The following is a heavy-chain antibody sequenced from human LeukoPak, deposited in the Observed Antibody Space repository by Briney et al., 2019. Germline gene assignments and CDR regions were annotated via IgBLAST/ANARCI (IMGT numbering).Heavy chain of an antibody. CDR2: IYHSGST. Sequence: SETLSLTCAVSGASISSSNWWSWVRQPPGRGLEWIGEIYHSGSTNYNPSLKSRVTISLDKSKNQFSLKLNSVTAADTAVYYCARGGVYYGSGSNWFDPWGQGTLVTVPS. CDR3: ARGGVYYGSGSNWFDP. D-gene: IGHD3-10*01. CDR1: GASISSSNW. V-gene: IGHV4-4*02. J-gene: IGHJ5*02.